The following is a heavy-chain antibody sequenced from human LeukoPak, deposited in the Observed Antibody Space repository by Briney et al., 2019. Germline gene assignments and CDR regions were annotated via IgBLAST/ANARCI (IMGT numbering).Heavy chain of an antibody. D-gene: IGHD1-26*01. CDR1: GGSISSSGYY. CDR3: ARHEYSGSYYGLSWFDP. J-gene: IGHJ5*02. V-gene: IGHV4-39*01. CDR2: IYYSGST. Sequence: SETLSLTCTVSGGSISSSGYYLGWIRQPPGKGLEWIASIYYSGSTYYNPSLKSRVTISVDTSKNQLSLKLSSLTAADTAVYYCARHEYSGSYYGLSWFDPWGQGTLVTVSS.